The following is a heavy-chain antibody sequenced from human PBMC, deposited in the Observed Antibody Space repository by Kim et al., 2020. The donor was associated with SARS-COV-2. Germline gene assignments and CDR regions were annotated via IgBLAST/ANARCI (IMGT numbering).Heavy chain of an antibody. V-gene: IGHV4-39*02. Sequence: YSNPSLKSRLTMSVDTSKTRLYLNLNSVTAADTAVYYCARPLPAWLDVFDTWGQGTAVTVSS. J-gene: IGHJ3*02. CDR3: ARPLPAWLDVFDT. D-gene: IGHD5-12*01.